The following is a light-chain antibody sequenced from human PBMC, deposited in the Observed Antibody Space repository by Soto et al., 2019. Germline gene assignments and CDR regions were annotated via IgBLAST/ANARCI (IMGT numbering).Light chain of an antibody. Sequence: EIVMTQSPATLSVSPGEGATLSCRASQSVSSSYLAWYQQKPGQAPRLLIYGASSRATGIPDRFSGSGSGTDFTLTISSLEPEDFAVYYCQQRSNWPITFGQGTRLEI. CDR3: QQRSNWPIT. V-gene: IGKV3D-20*02. CDR1: QSVSSSY. CDR2: GAS. J-gene: IGKJ5*01.